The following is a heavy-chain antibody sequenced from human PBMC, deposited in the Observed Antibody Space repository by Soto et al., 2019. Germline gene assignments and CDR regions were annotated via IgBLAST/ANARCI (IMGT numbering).Heavy chain of an antibody. V-gene: IGHV4-30-4*02. CDR1: GDSISSINNY. D-gene: IGHD5-18*01. CDR2: ISYSGTT. Sequence: TADTLSLTCTVSGDSISSINNYWSWIRQPPGEGLEWIGFISYSGTTSYSPSLKSRVAISLDTSKNQFSLSLNFVTAADTAVYYCARGRGYSYGLDPWGQGSLVTVSS. J-gene: IGHJ5*02. CDR3: ARGRGYSYGLDP.